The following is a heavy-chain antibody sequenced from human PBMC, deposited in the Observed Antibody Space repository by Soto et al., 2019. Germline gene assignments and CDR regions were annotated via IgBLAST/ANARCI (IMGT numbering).Heavy chain of an antibody. J-gene: IGHJ6*02. CDR3: ARNLDQQLPNPYYYYGMDV. Sequence: GASVKVSCKAPGYTLTSYYMHWVRQAPGQGLEWMGIINPSGGSTNYAQKFQGRVTMTRDTSTSTVYMELSSLRSEDTAVYYCARNLDQQLPNPYYYYGMDVWGQGTPVTVSS. V-gene: IGHV1-46*03. D-gene: IGHD6-13*01. CDR1: GYTLTSYY. CDR2: INPSGGST.